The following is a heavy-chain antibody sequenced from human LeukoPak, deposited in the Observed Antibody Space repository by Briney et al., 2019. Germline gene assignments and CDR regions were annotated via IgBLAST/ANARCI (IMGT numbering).Heavy chain of an antibody. Sequence: GASVKVSCKASGYTFTGYYMHWVRQAPGQGLEWVGWINPNSGGTNYAQKFQGRVTMTRDTSIGTAYMELSRLRSDDTAVYYCARCGGDCPRDNWFDPWGQGTLVTVSS. V-gene: IGHV1-2*02. CDR1: GYTFTGYY. CDR2: INPNSGGT. D-gene: IGHD2-21*02. CDR3: ARCGGDCPRDNWFDP. J-gene: IGHJ5*02.